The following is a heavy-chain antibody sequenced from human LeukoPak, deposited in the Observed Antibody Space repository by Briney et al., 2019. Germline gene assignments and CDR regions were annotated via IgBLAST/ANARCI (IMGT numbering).Heavy chain of an antibody. CDR1: GYTFTSYA. CDR2: INAGNGNT. CDR3: ARDPFPKTSGGWLEDAFDI. J-gene: IGHJ3*02. D-gene: IGHD6-19*01. V-gene: IGHV1-3*01. Sequence: GASVKVSCKASGYTFTSYAMHWVRQAPGQRLEWMGWINAGNGNTKYSQKFQGRVTITRDTSASTAYMELSSLRSEDTAVYYCARDPFPKTSGGWLEDAFDIWGQGTMVTVSS.